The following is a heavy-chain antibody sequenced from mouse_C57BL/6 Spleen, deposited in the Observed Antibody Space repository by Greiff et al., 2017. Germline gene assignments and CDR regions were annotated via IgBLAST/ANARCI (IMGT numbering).Heavy chain of an antibody. CDR2: IYPGDGDT. V-gene: IGHV1-82*01. Sequence: VQLQQSGPELAKPGASVKISCKASGYAFSSSWMNWVKQRPGKGLEWIGRIYPGDGDTNYNGKFKGKATLTADKSSSTAYMQLSSLTSEDSAVYFCARSHYGSSYFDYWGQGTTLTVSS. D-gene: IGHD1-1*01. CDR1: GYAFSSSW. J-gene: IGHJ2*01. CDR3: ARSHYGSSYFDY.